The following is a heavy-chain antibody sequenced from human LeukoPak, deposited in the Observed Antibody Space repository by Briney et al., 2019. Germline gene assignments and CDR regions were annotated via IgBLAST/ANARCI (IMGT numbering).Heavy chain of an antibody. J-gene: IGHJ4*02. D-gene: IGHD6-13*01. CDR2: VYYAGTT. CDR3: ARSAYSSNIDY. CDR1: IGSISTYY. V-gene: IGHV4-59*08. Sequence: SETLSLTCSVSIGSISTYYWSWIRQPPGEGLEWIGNVYYAGTTDYNSSLRSRVTISVDTSKNQFSLKVSSVTAADTAAYYCARSAYSSNIDYWGQGTLVTVSS.